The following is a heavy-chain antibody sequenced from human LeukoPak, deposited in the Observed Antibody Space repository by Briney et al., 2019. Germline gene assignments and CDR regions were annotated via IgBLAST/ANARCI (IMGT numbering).Heavy chain of an antibody. J-gene: IGHJ5*02. Sequence: SETLSLTCAVYGGSFSGYYWSWIRQPPGKGLEWIGEINHSGSTNYNPSLKSRVTISADTSKNQSSLKLSSVTAADTAVYYCARGAYYDSSGYYWFDPWGQGTLVTVSS. CDR1: GGSFSGYY. CDR3: ARGAYYDSSGYYWFDP. V-gene: IGHV4-34*01. D-gene: IGHD3-22*01. CDR2: INHSGST.